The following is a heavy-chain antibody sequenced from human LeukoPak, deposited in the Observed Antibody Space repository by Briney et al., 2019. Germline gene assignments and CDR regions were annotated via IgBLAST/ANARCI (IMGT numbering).Heavy chain of an antibody. CDR3: ARIYYRRSGYHYYYMDV. J-gene: IGHJ6*03. V-gene: IGHV1-8*01. CDR2: MNPNSGNT. CDR1: GYTFTSYD. Sequence: ASVKVSCKASGYTFTSYDINWVRQAPGQGLEGVGWMNPNSGNTGSAQKVQGRITITMNTSISTAYMELSSLRSEDKAVYYCARIYYRRSGYHYYYMDVWGEGTTVTVSS. D-gene: IGHD3-10*01.